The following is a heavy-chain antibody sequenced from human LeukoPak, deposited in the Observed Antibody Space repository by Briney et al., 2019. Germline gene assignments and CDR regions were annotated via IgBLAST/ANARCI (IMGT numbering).Heavy chain of an antibody. CDR2: IRSDTKTI. J-gene: IGHJ4*02. CDR1: GFIFANEP. CDR3: VRDYNWVFDY. V-gene: IGHV3-48*01. D-gene: IGHD1-20*01. Sequence: GGSLRLSCAASGFIFANEPMNWVRQTPGKGLEWVAHIRSDTKTIVYADSVKGRFTISRGNARDSLSLQMNSLRVEDTAVYYCVRDYNWVFDYWGQGALVTVSS.